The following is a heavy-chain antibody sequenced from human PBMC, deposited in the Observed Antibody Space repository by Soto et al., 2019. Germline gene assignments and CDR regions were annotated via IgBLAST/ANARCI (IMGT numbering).Heavy chain of an antibody. D-gene: IGHD3-22*01. CDR1: GCSFSSSTYY. J-gene: IGHJ5*02. CDR3: ARPPYDSAGYYYGA. V-gene: IGHV4-39*02. CDR2: MYSGGNT. Sequence: SETLSLTCTVSGCSFSSSTYYWGWIRQPPGKGLEWIGSMYSGGNTYYNPSLKSRVTVSVDTSKNHFSLKLTSVTAADTAMYYCARPPYDSAGYYYGAWGQGTLVTVSS.